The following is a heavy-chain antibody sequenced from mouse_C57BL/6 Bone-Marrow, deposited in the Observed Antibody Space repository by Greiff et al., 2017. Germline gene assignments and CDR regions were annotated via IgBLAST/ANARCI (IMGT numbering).Heavy chain of an antibody. CDR1: GYAFSSSW. D-gene: IGHD1-1*01. J-gene: IGHJ4*01. V-gene: IGHV1-82*01. CDR2: IYPEDGDT. CDR3: ACYSSGSSSYYALDY. Sequence: QVQLQQSGPELVKPGASVKISCKASGYAFSSSWMNWVKQRPGKGLEWIGRIYPEDGDTNYNGKFKGKATLTADKSSSTAYMQLSSLTSEDSAVYVYACYSSGSSSYYALDYWGQGTSVTVSS.